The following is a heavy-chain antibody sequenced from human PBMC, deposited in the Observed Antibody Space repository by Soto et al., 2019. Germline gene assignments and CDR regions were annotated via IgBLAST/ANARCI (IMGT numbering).Heavy chain of an antibody. D-gene: IGHD3-3*01. CDR1: GGTFSSYA. J-gene: IGHJ4*02. V-gene: IGHV1-69*13. CDR2: IIPIFGTA. CDR3: ARSVTYDFWSGYYTLDYFDY. Sequence: SVKVSCKASGGTFSSYAISWVRQAPGQGLEWMGGIIPIFGTANYAQKFQGRVTITADESTSTAYMELSSLRSEDTAVYYCARSVTYDFWSGYYTLDYFDYRGQGTLVTVSS.